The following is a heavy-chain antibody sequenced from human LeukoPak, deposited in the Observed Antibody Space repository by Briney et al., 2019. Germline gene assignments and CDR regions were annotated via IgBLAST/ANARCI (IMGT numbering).Heavy chain of an antibody. CDR3: ARGRMVVAATRVGTNWFDP. J-gene: IGHJ5*02. CDR2: IYYSGRT. V-gene: IGHV4-31*03. Sequence: PSETLSHTCTVSGGSISSGGYYWSWIRQHPGKGLEWIGYIYYSGRTYYNPSLKSRVTISVDTSKHQFSLKLSSVTAADTAVYYCARGRMVVAATRVGTNWFDPWGQGTLVTVSS. D-gene: IGHD2-15*01. CDR1: GGSISSGGYY.